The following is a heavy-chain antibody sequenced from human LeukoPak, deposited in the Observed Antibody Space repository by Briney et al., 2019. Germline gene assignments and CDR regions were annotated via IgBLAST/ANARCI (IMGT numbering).Heavy chain of an antibody. V-gene: IGHV3-23*01. J-gene: IGHJ6*03. D-gene: IGHD6-13*01. CDR2: ISGSGDST. Sequence: GGSLRLSCTASGFIFSNYAMSWVRQAPGKGLEWVSAISGSGDSTYYADSVKGRFTISRDNSKNTLYLQMNSLRADDTAVYFCAKAAIAAAVTPYYYMDVWVKGTTVTVSS. CDR1: GFIFSNYA. CDR3: AKAAIAAAVTPYYYMDV.